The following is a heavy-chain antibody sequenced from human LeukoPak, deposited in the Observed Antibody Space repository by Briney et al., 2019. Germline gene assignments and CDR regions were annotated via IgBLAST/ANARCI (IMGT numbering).Heavy chain of an antibody. CDR2: INSDGSST. CDR1: GFTFSNYW. Sequence: PGGSLRLSCAASGFTFSNYWMHWVRQAPGKGLVWVSRINSDGSSTTYADSVKGRFTISRDNAKNTLYLQMSSLRAEDTGVYYCARALGSIVDFWGQGTLVTVSS. D-gene: IGHD6-6*01. CDR3: ARALGSIVDF. J-gene: IGHJ4*02. V-gene: IGHV3-74*01.